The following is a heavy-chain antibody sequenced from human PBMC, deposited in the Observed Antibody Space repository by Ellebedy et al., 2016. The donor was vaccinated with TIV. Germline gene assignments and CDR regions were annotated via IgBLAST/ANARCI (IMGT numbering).Heavy chain of an antibody. CDR3: ARGASGWYKNYYYYGMDV. Sequence: ASVKVSCKASGGTFSTYAFNWVRQAPGQGLEWMGWINPNSGGTNYAQKFQGWVTMTRDTSISTAYMELSRLRSDDTAVYYCARGASGWYKNYYYYGMDVWGQGTTVTVSS. CDR1: GGTFSTYA. CDR2: INPNSGGT. D-gene: IGHD6-19*01. V-gene: IGHV1-2*04. J-gene: IGHJ6*02.